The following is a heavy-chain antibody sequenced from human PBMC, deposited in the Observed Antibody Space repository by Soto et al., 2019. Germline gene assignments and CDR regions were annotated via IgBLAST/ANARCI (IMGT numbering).Heavy chain of an antibody. J-gene: IGHJ4*02. CDR2: ISSSGTTI. CDR3: AREPSNWKYCFDY. Sequence: QVQLVESGGGLVKPGGSLRLSCAASGFTFSDYYMSWIRQAPGKGLEWVSSISSSGTTIFYADSLRGRFTISRDNAKKSLYLQMNSLRGEDTAVYYCAREPSNWKYCFDYWGQGTLVTVSS. V-gene: IGHV3-11*04. CDR1: GFTFSDYY. D-gene: IGHD1-20*01.